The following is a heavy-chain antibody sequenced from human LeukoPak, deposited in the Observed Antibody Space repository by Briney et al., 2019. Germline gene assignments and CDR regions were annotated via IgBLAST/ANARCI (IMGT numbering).Heavy chain of an antibody. Sequence: GGSLRLSCAASGFTFSSYWMSWVRQAPGKGLEWVANIKQDRSEEYYVDSVKGRFTVYRDNAKNSLYLQMNSLRAEDTAVYYCARDPDCTSDTCYDYWGQGTLVTVSS. CDR3: ARDPDCTSDTCYDY. V-gene: IGHV3-7*01. J-gene: IGHJ4*02. D-gene: IGHD2-8*02. CDR2: IKQDRSEE. CDR1: GFTFSSYW.